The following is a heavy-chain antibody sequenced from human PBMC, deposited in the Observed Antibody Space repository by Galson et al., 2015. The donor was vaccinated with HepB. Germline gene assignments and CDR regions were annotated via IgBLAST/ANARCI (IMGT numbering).Heavy chain of an antibody. V-gene: IGHV4-59*02. D-gene: IGHD1-26*01. CDR1: GGSVMSYC. CDR3: ARGDGGYYLMDYYGLDV. Sequence: SETLSLTCSVSGGSVMSYCWTWVRQSAGKGLEWIGHSTLRDGIIYNPSLKSRVALSLDTSKNQFSLTLTSATPADTAVYFCARGDGGYYLMDYYGLDVWGHGTTVTVSS. CDR2: STLRDGI. J-gene: IGHJ6*02.